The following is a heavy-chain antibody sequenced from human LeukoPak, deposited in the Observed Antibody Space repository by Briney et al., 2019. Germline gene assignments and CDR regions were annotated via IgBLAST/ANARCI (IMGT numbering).Heavy chain of an antibody. V-gene: IGHV3-66*01. J-gene: IGHJ3*02. CDR3: ARGQLLFSLDDAFDI. CDR1: GFTVSSNY. D-gene: IGHD2-2*01. Sequence: GGSLRVSCAASGFTVSSNYMSWVRQARGKGLEWVSVIYSGGSTYYADSVKGRFTISRDNSRNTLYLQMNSLRAEDTAVYYCARGQLLFSLDDAFDIWGQGTVVTVSS. CDR2: IYSGGST.